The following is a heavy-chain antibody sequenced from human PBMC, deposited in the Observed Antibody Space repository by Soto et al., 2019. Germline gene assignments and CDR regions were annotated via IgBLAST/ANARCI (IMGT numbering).Heavy chain of an antibody. CDR2: ISYDGSHK. D-gene: IGHD2-8*01. CDR1: GFLFDTYG. Sequence: GGSLRLSCVASGFLFDTYGMHWVRQTPGKGLEWVAIISYDGSHKEYTDSVKGRFAISRDNSENTLYLQMNNLGVEDTAMYYCATSASNDHWGQGT. J-gene: IGHJ4*02. CDR3: ATSASNDH. V-gene: IGHV3-30*03.